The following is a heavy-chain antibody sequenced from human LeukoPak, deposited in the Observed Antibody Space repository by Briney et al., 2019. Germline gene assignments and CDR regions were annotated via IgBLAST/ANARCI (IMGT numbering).Heavy chain of an antibody. CDR2: IYYSGST. V-gene: IGHV4-59*01. D-gene: IGHD3-22*01. CDR1: GGSISGYY. J-gene: IGHJ3*02. CDR3: ARDTEGSTAWFLLRAFDI. Sequence: SETLSLTCTVSGGSISGYYWSWIRQPPGKGQEWIGSIYYSGSTNYNPSLKSRVTISVDTSKNQFSLKLSSVSAADTALYYCARDTEGSTAWFLLRAFDIWGQGTMVTVSS.